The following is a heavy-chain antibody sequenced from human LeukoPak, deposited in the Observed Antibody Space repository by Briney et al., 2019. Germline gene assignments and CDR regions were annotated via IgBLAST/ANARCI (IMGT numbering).Heavy chain of an antibody. CDR3: ALPYFGAGVDAFDI. J-gene: IGHJ3*02. CDR2: ISYSGST. D-gene: IGHD3-10*01. CDR1: GGSISSGGYY. Sequence: PSETLSLTCTVSGGSISSGGYYWSWIRQPPGKGLEWIGYISYSGSTYYNPSLKSRLTISLDTSKNQFSLKVSSVTAADTAVYYCALPYFGAGVDAFDIWGQGTRVAVSS. V-gene: IGHV4-31*03.